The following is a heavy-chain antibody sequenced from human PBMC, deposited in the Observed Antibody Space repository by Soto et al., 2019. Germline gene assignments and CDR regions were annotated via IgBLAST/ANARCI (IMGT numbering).Heavy chain of an antibody. CDR2: ISAFTGST. Sequence: QVQLVQYGAEVKKPGASVKVSCKASGYTFTSFGISWVRQAPGQGLEWMGWISAFTGSTNYAHKFQGRVTMTTDTSSGTAYMELRSLRSDDTAVYYCARLYSSGWTRNYFDHWGQGTLVTVSS. V-gene: IGHV1-18*01. CDR1: GYTFTSFG. CDR3: ARLYSSGWTRNYFDH. J-gene: IGHJ4*02. D-gene: IGHD6-19*01.